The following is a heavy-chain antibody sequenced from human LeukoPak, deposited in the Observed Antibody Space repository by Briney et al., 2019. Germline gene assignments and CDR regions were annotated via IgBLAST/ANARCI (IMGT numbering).Heavy chain of an antibody. CDR1: GGSFSGYY. D-gene: IGHD6-19*01. Sequence: SETLSLTCAVYGGSFSGYYWSWIRQPPGKGLEWIGEINHSGSTNYNPSLKSRVTISVDTSKNQFSLQLNSVSPEDTAVYYCARSTDGWSFDYWGQGSLVTVSS. CDR3: ARSTDGWSFDY. V-gene: IGHV4-34*01. CDR2: INHSGST. J-gene: IGHJ4*02.